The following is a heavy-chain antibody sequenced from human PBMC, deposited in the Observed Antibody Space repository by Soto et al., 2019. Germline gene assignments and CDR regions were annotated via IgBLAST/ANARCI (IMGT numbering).Heavy chain of an antibody. D-gene: IGHD2-8*02. Sequence: KPSETLSLTCSVSGGSISSGDYYWNWIRQPPGKGLEWIGHIYYSGSTYYNSSLKSRVTISLDTSKNQFSLKLSSVTAADTAVYYCARDKITGLFDYWGQGTLVTVSS. CDR2: IYYSGST. J-gene: IGHJ4*02. CDR3: ARDKITGLFDY. CDR1: GGSISSGDYY. V-gene: IGHV4-30-4*01.